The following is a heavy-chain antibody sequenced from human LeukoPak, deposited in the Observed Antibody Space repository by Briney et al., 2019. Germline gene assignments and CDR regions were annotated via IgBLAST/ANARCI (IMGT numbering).Heavy chain of an antibody. V-gene: IGHV3-7*03. CDR3: ARVGYCNSTSCYSGYGMDV. CDR2: IKQDGSEK. D-gene: IGHD2-2*01. J-gene: IGHJ6*02. Sequence: GGSLRLSCAASGFTFSSYWMSWVRQAPGTGLEWVANIKQDGSEKYYVDSVKGRFTISRDNAKNSLYLQMNSLRAEDTALYYCARVGYCNSTSCYSGYGMDVWGQGTTVTVSS. CDR1: GFTFSSYW.